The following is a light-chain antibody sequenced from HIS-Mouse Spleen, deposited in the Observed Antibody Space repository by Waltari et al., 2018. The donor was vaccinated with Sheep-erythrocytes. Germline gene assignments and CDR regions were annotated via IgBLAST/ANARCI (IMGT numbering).Light chain of an antibody. Sequence: QSALTQPRSVSGSPGQSVTISCTGTSSDVGGYNCVSWYQQHPGKAPKLMIYDVSKRPSGVPDRFSGSKSGNTASLTISGLQAEDEADYYCCSYAGSYTFWVFGGGTKLTVL. J-gene: IGLJ3*02. V-gene: IGLV2-11*01. CDR1: SSDVGGYNC. CDR3: CSYAGSYTFWV. CDR2: DVS.